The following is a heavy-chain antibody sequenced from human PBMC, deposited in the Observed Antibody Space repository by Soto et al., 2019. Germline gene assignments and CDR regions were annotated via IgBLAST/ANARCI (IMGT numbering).Heavy chain of an antibody. CDR3: ARSTDTWPYYFDF. J-gene: IGHJ4*02. Sequence: PSETLSLTCTVSGASVNSGDHYWNWVRQPPGKGLEWIGCLYYSGSINYNPSLESRATISLDTSKNQFSLRLSSVTAADTAVYYCARSTDTWPYYFDFWGQGTLLTVSS. CDR2: LYYSGSI. D-gene: IGHD1-1*01. V-gene: IGHV4-61*08. CDR1: GASVNSGDHY.